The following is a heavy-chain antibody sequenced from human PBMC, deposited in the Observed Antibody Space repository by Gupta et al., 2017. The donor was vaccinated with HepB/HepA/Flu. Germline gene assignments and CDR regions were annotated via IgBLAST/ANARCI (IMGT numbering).Heavy chain of an antibody. CDR2: IYPNSGVT. CDR3: ASGGVTVAGSTIDY. D-gene: IGHD6-19*01. J-gene: IGHJ4*02. CDR1: GYTFRDYN. Sequence: QVQLVQSGAEVMQPGASVKVSCKASGYTFRDYNMHWVRQAPGQGLEWMGWIYPNSGVTNYAQKFQGRVTMTRDTSISTAYMELSNLSSDDTAVYFCASGGVTVAGSTIDYWGQGTLVTVSS. V-gene: IGHV1-2*02.